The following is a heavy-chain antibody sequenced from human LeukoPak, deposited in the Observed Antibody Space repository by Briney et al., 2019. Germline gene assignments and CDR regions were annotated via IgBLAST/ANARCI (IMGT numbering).Heavy chain of an antibody. Sequence: SVKVSCKASEGTFSNYAISWVRQAPGQGLEWMGGIIPIFGTANYAQKFQGRVTITADESTSTAYMELSSLRSEDTAVYYCARGLERNSMIVMWGQGTLVTVSP. CDR1: EGTFSNYA. D-gene: IGHD3-22*01. V-gene: IGHV1-69*13. CDR2: IIPIFGTA. J-gene: IGHJ4*02. CDR3: ARGLERNSMIVM.